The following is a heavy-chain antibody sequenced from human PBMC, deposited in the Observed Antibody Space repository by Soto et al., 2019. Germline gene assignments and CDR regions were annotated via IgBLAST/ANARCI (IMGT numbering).Heavy chain of an antibody. CDR3: ARVPQLHDHYFGLDV. Sequence: QVQLQESGPRLVKPSETLSLTCTVSGGSVSSGNYYWSWIRQPPGKGLEWIGYIYYSGNTNYNPSLKSRVTISVDTSKNQFYLKLKSVTAADTAVYYCARVPQLHDHYFGLDVWGQGTTVTVSS. J-gene: IGHJ6*02. V-gene: IGHV4-61*01. CDR1: GGSVSSGNYY. D-gene: IGHD1-1*01. CDR2: IYYSGNT.